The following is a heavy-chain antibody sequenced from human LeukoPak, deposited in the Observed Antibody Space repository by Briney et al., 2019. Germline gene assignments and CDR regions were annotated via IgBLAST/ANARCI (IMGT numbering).Heavy chain of an antibody. Sequence: SETLSLTCAVYGGSFSGYYWSWIRQPPGKGLEWIGEINHSGSTNYNPSLKSRVTISVDTSKNQFSLKLSSVTAADTAVYYCARHFRSSGWYSGAFDIWGQGTMVTVSS. CDR1: GGSFSGYY. CDR3: ARHFRSSGWYSGAFDI. V-gene: IGHV4-34*01. CDR2: INHSGST. J-gene: IGHJ3*02. D-gene: IGHD6-19*01.